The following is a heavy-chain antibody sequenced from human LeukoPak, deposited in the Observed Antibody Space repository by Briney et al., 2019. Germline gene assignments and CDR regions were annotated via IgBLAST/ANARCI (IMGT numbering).Heavy chain of an antibody. J-gene: IGHJ5*02. V-gene: IGHV4-59*01. D-gene: IGHD2-2*01. CDR3: ARVLGYCSSTSCYPYNWFDP. CDR2: IYYSGST. CDR1: GDSIRDYY. Sequence: SETLSLTCTVSGDSIRDYYWTWIRQPPGKGLDWIGYIYYSGSTNYNPSLKSRVTISVDTSKNQFSLKLSSVTAADTAVYYCARVLGYCSSTSCYPYNWFDPWGQGTLVTVSS.